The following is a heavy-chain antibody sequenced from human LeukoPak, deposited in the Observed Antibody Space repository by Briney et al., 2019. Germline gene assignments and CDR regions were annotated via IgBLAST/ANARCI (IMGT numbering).Heavy chain of an antibody. V-gene: IGHV1-69*13. J-gene: IGHJ4*02. CDR1: GGTFSSYA. D-gene: IGHD3-9*01. CDR2: IIPIFGTA. Sequence: SVKVSCKASGGTFSSYAISWVRQAPGQGLEWMGGIIPIFGTANYVQKFQGRVTITADESTSTAYMELSSLRSEDTAVYYCARCLFCDILTGSPDHYFAYWGQGTLVTVSS. CDR3: ARCLFCDILTGSPDHYFAY.